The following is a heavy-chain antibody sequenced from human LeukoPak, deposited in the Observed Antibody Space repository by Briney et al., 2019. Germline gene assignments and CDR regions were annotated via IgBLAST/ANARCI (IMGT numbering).Heavy chain of an antibody. V-gene: IGHV1-69*04. J-gene: IGHJ3*02. CDR3: ARGRKKKGGDPYVRYDAFDI. Sequence: SVKVSCKASGGVVTAYGFNWVRQAPGEGLEWMGRIIPILDLANYAQSFQGRVTITADKSTNIMYMELSSLRYEDTVVYYCARGRKKKGGDPYVRYDAFDIWGQGTMVTVSS. CDR2: IIPILDLA. D-gene: IGHD2-21*02. CDR1: GGVVTAYG.